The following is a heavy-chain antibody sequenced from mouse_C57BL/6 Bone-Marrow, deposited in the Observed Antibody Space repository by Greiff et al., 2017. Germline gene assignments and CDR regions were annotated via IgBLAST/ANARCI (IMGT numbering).Heavy chain of an antibody. D-gene: IGHD1-1*01. CDR1: GFNIKDDY. CDR3: TSYYYGSSYVDY. Sequence: EVQLKQSGAELVRPGASVKLSCTASGFNIKDDYMHWVKQRPEQGLEWIGWIDPENGDTEYASKFQGKATITADTSSNTAYLQLSSLTSEDTAVYYCTSYYYGSSYVDYWGQGTTLTVSS. CDR2: IDPENGDT. V-gene: IGHV14-4*01. J-gene: IGHJ2*01.